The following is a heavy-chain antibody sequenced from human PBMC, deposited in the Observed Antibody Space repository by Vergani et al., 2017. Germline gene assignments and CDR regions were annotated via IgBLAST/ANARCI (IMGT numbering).Heavy chain of an antibody. V-gene: IGHV3-23*01. D-gene: IGHD1-26*01. J-gene: IGHJ4*02. CDR2: LTGGGGST. CDR3: VKDSVSYESVFHS. CDR1: GFTFSTYA. Sequence: EVQLLESGGSLKQPGGSVRLSCAASGFTFSTYAMHWVRQAPGKGLEWVSALTGGGGSTYYADSFKGRFIISRDNSRDTLYLQMNSLRTEDTATYYCVKDSVSYESVFHSWGQGTLVAVSS.